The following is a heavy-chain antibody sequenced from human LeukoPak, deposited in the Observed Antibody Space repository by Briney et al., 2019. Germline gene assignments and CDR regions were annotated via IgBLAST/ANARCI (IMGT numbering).Heavy chain of an antibody. CDR2: ISYDGSKK. CDR3: AKLLHDYGDTPYYYGMDV. J-gene: IGHJ6*02. CDR1: GFTFSSYS. V-gene: IGHV3-30*18. D-gene: IGHD4-17*01. Sequence: GGSLRLSCAASGFTFSSYSMHWVRQAPGKGLEWVTLISYDGSKKYYADSVKGRFTISRDNSKNTLYLQMNSLRAEDTAVYYCAKLLHDYGDTPYYYGMDVWGQGTTVTVSS.